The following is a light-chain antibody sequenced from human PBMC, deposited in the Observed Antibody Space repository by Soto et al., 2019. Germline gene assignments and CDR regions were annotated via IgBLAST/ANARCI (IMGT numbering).Light chain of an antibody. CDR2: GAS. V-gene: IGKV3-15*01. CDR1: QSVSSN. J-gene: IGKJ1*01. CDR3: QQYNDCPWT. Sequence: EIVMTQSPVTLSVSPGERATLSCRASQSVSSNLAWYQQRPGQAPRLLISGASARATGIPARFSGSGSGTEFTLTISSLQSEDFAVYYCQQYNDCPWTFGQGTKVENK.